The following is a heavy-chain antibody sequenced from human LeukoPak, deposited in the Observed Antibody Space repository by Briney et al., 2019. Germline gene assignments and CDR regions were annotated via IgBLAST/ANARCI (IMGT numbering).Heavy chain of an antibody. CDR1: ILTVWINN. J-gene: IGHJ4*02. Sequence: GVSLRLPCAPSILTVWINNVSGVRHARGRGVEGVSVIYSRCSTYYADSVKGRFTISRDNSKNTLYLQMNSLRVEDTAVYFCARGVSGYSYGSRFDYWGQGTLVTVSS. V-gene: IGHV3-53*01. D-gene: IGHD5-18*01. CDR2: IYSRCST. CDR3: ARGVSGYSYGSRFDY.